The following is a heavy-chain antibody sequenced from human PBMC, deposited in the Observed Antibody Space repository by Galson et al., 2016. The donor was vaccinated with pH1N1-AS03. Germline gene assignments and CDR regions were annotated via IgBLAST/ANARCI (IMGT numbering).Heavy chain of an antibody. CDR2: VYWNDVK. D-gene: IGHD3-3*01. CDR3: AHDSDWRVDS. V-gene: IGHV2-5*01. Sequence: PALVKPTQTLTLTCTFSGFSLSTSGVGVGWIRQAPGKALEWLGLVYWNDVKRYSPSLRSRLTITKDASKNQMVLTMTNMDPEDTGTYFCAHDSDWRVDSWGQGTLVTVSS. CDR1: GFSLSTSGVG. J-gene: IGHJ4*02.